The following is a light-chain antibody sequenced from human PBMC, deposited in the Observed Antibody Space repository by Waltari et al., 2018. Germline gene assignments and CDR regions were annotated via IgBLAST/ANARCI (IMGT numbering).Light chain of an antibody. CDR2: LGS. Sequence: DIVMTQSPLYLSVSPGEPASISCRFSQSLLESNGYNYLDWYLQTPGQSPQILIYLGSNRASGVPDRFSGSGSGTDFTLKISRVEAEDAGVYYCMEALQSVTFGQGTRLEIK. CDR3: MEALQSVT. J-gene: IGKJ5*01. V-gene: IGKV2-28*01. CDR1: QSLLESNGYNY.